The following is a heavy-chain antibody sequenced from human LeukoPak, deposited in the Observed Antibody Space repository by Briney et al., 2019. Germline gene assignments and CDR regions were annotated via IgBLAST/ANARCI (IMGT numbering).Heavy chain of an antibody. V-gene: IGHV3-30-3*01. CDR2: ISYDGSNK. Sequence: GGSLRLSCAASGFTFSSYAMHWVRQAPGKGLEWVAVISYDGSNKYYADSVKGRFTISRDNSKNTLYLQMNSLRAEDTAVYYCARDWSGSYPGYYFDYWGQGTLVTVSS. CDR3: ARDWSGSYPGYYFDY. J-gene: IGHJ4*02. D-gene: IGHD1-26*01. CDR1: GFTFSSYA.